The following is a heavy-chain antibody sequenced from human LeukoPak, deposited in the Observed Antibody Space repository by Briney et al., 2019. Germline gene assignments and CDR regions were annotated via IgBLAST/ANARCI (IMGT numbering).Heavy chain of an antibody. V-gene: IGHV3-30*03. Sequence: PGGSLRLSCAASGFTFSSRGMHWVRQAPGKGLEWVAVISYDGSNKYYADSVKGRFTISRDNSKNTLYLQMNSLRAEDTAVYYCAREGGENNYDFWSGLPYYFDYWGQGTLVTVSS. CDR2: ISYDGSNK. CDR3: AREGGENNYDFWSGLPYYFDY. J-gene: IGHJ4*02. D-gene: IGHD3-3*01. CDR1: GFTFSSRG.